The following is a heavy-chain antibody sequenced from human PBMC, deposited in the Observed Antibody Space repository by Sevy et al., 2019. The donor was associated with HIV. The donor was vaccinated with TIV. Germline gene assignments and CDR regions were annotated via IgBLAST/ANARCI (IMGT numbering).Heavy chain of an antibody. CDR3: ARGGSAYAFDI. CDR2: RLYSGRT. V-gene: IGHV4-59*01. Sequence: SEALSLTGAVSGDSIRYYYWNWSRQPPGKGLEWIGYRLYSGRTIYNRPLKSRVIISLDTSKTQVSLKLTSVTEADTAMYYCARGGSAYAFDIWGQGTMVTVSS. CDR1: GDSIRYYY. J-gene: IGHJ3*02. D-gene: IGHD3-16*01.